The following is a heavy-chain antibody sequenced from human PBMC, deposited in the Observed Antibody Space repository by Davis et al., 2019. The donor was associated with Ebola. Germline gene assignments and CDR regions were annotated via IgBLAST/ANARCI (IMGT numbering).Heavy chain of an antibody. Sequence: GGSLRLSCAASGFTFSDYYMSWIRQAPGKGLEWVSFISGSATTVSYADSVRGRFTISRDNAKNSLYLQMHSLRADDTAVYYCARLDRYNWQYGLDFWGQGTLVTVSS. V-gene: IGHV3-11*01. CDR3: ARLDRYNWQYGLDF. CDR1: GFTFSDYY. CDR2: ISGSATTV. J-gene: IGHJ4*02. D-gene: IGHD1-20*01.